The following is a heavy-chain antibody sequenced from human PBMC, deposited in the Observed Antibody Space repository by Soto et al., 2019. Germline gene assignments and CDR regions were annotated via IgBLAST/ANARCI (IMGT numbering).Heavy chain of an antibody. CDR3: ARGITGATNWFDP. Sequence: ASGKVSCKASGYTCTGDYMHWVRQAPGQGLEWMGWINPNSGGTNYAQKFQGRVTMTRDTSISTAYMELSRLRSDDTAVYYCARGITGATNWFDPWGQGTLVTV. D-gene: IGHD1-20*01. V-gene: IGHV1-2*02. CDR2: INPNSGGT. CDR1: GYTCTGDY. J-gene: IGHJ5*02.